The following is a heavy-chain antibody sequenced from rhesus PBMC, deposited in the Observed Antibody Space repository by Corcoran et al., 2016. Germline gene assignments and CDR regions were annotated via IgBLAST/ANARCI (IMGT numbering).Heavy chain of an antibody. CDR3: AREGSSGWYYFDY. D-gene: IGHD6-31*01. Sequence: QVQLQESGPGVVKPSETLSLTCAVSGGSISDSYRWSWIRPPPGQGLEWIGYIYGSKTSTHYNPSRKSRVTSSKDTSKNQFSLKLSSVTAADTAVYYCAREGSSGWYYFDYWGQGVLVTVSS. J-gene: IGHJ4*01. V-gene: IGHV4S10*01. CDR2: IYGSKTST. CDR1: GGSISDSYR.